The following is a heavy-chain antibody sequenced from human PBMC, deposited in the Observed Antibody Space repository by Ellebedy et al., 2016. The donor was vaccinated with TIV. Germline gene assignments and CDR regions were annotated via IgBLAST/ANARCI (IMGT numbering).Heavy chain of an antibody. CDR2: IYYSGST. V-gene: IGHV4-59*01. CDR1: GGSISSYY. CDR3: ARVEANWFDP. J-gene: IGHJ5*02. Sequence: SETLSLXXTVSGGSISSYYWSWIRQPPGKGLEWIGYIYYSGSTNYNPSLKSRVTISVDTSKNQFSLKLSSVTAADTAVYYCARVEANWFDPWGQGTLVTVSS. D-gene: IGHD3-3*01.